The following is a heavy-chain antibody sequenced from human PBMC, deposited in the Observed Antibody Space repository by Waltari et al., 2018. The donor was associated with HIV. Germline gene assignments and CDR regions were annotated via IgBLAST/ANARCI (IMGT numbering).Heavy chain of an antibody. CDR1: GFTFNNAW. D-gene: IGHD1-26*01. J-gene: IGHJ4*02. V-gene: IGHV3-15*01. CDR3: TTRIVGPTFDY. Sequence: EVQLVESGGGLVKPGGSLRLSCAASGFTFNNAWMSWVRQTPGKGLEWVCRIKSKTDGGTTNYAAPVNGRFTISRDDSKNTLYLQMNSLRTEDTAVYYCTTRIVGPTFDYWGQGTLVTVSS. CDR2: IKSKTDGGTT.